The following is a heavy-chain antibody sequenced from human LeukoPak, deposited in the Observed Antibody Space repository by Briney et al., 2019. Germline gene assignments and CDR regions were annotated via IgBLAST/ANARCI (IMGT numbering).Heavy chain of an antibody. D-gene: IGHD6-13*01. Sequence: GGSLRLSCAASGFTFSNYAMSWVRQAPGKGLEWVSSINPTSGSTYYADSVKGRFTISGDNSKNTLYLQMNSLRAEDTAVYYCAKEHMAAAVYYFDYWGQGTLVTVSS. J-gene: IGHJ4*02. CDR1: GFTFSNYA. V-gene: IGHV3-23*01. CDR2: INPTSGST. CDR3: AKEHMAAAVYYFDY.